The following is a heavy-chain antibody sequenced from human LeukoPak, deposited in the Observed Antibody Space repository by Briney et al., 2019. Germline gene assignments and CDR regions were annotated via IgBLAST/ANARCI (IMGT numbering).Heavy chain of an antibody. J-gene: IGHJ6*04. Sequence: GESPKISCKGSGYSFTSYWISWVRQMPGKGLEWMGRIDPSDSYTNYSPSFQGHVTISADKSISTAYLQWSSLEASDTAMYYCARHSLPVLRYFDWPHMDVWGKGTTVTVSS. CDR1: GYSFTSYW. CDR2: IDPSDSYT. V-gene: IGHV5-10-1*01. D-gene: IGHD3-9*01. CDR3: ARHSLPVLRYFDWPHMDV.